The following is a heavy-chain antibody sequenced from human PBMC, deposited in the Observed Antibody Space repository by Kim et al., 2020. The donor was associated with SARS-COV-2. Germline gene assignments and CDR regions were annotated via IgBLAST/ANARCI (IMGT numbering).Heavy chain of an antibody. J-gene: IGHJ6*02. CDR3: VKDTVAMDV. V-gene: IGHV3-23*01. CDR2: HFAGSGST. D-gene: IGHD4-17*01. Sequence: GGSLRLSCAASGFAFNTYGMSWVRQTPGRGLEWVSSHFAGSGSTYYADSGKGRFTISRDNSENMLYLQMNSLRVEDTAIYYCVKDTVAMDVWGQGTTVTVSS. CDR1: GFAFNTYG.